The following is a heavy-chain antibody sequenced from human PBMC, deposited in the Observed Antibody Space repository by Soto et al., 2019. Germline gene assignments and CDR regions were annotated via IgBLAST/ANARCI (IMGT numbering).Heavy chain of an antibody. CDR1: GGSFSGYY. CDR3: ARVPDY. V-gene: IGHV4-34*01. J-gene: IGHJ4*02. Sequence: PSETLSLTXAVYGGSFSGYYWSWIRQPPGKGLEWIGEINHSGSTNYNPSLKSRVTISVDTSKNQFSLKLSSVTAADTAVYYCARVPDYWGQGTLVTVSS. CDR2: INHSGST.